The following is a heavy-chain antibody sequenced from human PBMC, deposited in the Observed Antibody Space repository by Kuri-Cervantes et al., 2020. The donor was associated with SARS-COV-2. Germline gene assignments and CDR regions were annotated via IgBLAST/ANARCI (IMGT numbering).Heavy chain of an antibody. CDR2: IYTSGST. D-gene: IGHD1-1*01. Sequence: SETLSLTCTVSGGSISGYYWSWIRQPAGKGLEWIGRIYTSGSTNYNPSLKGRVTMSVDTSKNQFSLKLSSVTAADTAVYYCARGDERRTTRTFDYWGQGTLVTVSS. J-gene: IGHJ4*02. V-gene: IGHV4-4*07. CDR3: ARGDERRTTRTFDY. CDR1: GGSISGYY.